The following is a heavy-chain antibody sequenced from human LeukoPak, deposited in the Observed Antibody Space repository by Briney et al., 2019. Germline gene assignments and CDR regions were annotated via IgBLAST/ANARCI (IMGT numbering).Heavy chain of an antibody. CDR3: AKDNYGADY. Sequence: GGSLRLSCAASGFTFSSCWMHWVRQAPGKGLVWVSRINSDGSTTNYADSVKGRYTISRDNSKNTLYLQMNSLRAEDTAVYYCAKDNYGADYWGQGTLVTVSS. CDR2: INSDGSTT. V-gene: IGHV3-74*01. CDR1: GFTFSSCW. D-gene: IGHD4-17*01. J-gene: IGHJ4*02.